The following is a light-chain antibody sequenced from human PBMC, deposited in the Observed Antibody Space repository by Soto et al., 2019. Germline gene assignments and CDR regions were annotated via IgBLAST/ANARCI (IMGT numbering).Light chain of an antibody. J-gene: IGKJ1*01. CDR2: GAS. CDR3: QQGGNRPPRT. CDR1: QTVTGNY. V-gene: IGKV3D-20*02. Sequence: EIVLTQSPVTLSLSPVDRATLSCRSSQTVTGNYLAWYHQKPGQAPRLLIYGASTRATGIPDRFSGSGSGTDFTLTISSLEPEDFAVYYCQQGGNRPPRTFGQGTKVDIK.